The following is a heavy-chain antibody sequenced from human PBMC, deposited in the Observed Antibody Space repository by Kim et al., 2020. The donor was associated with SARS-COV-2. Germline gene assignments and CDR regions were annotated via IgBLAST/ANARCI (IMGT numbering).Heavy chain of an antibody. J-gene: IGHJ4*02. CDR3: VKEKARGSPYFEY. D-gene: IGHD1-26*01. CDR1: GFTFGNYA. CDR2: ISTTGAST. Sequence: GGSLRLSCAASGFTFGNYAMSWVRQAPGKGLEWVSVISTTGASTNYADSGRGRFTISRDNSKDTLHLQMDSLSAEDTAVYYCVKEKARGSPYFEYCGQG. V-gene: IGHV3-23*01.